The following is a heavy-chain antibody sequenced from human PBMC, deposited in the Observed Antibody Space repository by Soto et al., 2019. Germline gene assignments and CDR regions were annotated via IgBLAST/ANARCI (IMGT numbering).Heavy chain of an antibody. D-gene: IGHD3-9*01. J-gene: IGHJ6*03. CDR3: ARDATGHDILTGYYFHYYYYMDV. CDR2: IYSGGST. Sequence: GGSLRLSCAASGFTVSSNYMSWVRQAPGKGLEWVSVIYSGGSTYYADSVKGRFTISRDNSKNTLYLQMNSLRAEDTAVYYCARDATGHDILTGYYFHYYYYMDVWGKGTTVTVSS. V-gene: IGHV3-66*01. CDR1: GFTVSSNY.